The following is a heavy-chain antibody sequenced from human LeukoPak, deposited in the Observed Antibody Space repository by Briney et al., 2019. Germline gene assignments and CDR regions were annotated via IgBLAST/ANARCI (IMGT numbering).Heavy chain of an antibody. D-gene: IGHD3-22*01. Sequence: GGSLRLSCAASGFTFSSYAMSWVRQAPGKGLEWVSAISGSGGSTYYADSVKGRFTISRDNSKNTLYLRMNSLRAEDTAVYYCAKPNYYYDSSGYLFDYWGQGTLVTVSS. CDR1: GFTFSSYA. V-gene: IGHV3-23*01. CDR2: ISGSGGST. CDR3: AKPNYYYDSSGYLFDY. J-gene: IGHJ4*02.